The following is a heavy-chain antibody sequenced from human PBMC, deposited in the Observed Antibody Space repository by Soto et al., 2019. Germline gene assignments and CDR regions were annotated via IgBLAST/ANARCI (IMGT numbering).Heavy chain of an antibody. D-gene: IGHD6-19*01. Sequence: ASVKVSCKASEYTFTSYYMHWVRQAPGQGLEWMGIINPSGGSTSYAQKFQGRVTMTRDTSTSTVYMELSSLRSEDTAVYYCVRVDSSGNTPDYWGQGTLVTVSS. J-gene: IGHJ4*02. CDR3: VRVDSSGNTPDY. V-gene: IGHV1-46*01. CDR1: EYTFTSYY. CDR2: INPSGGST.